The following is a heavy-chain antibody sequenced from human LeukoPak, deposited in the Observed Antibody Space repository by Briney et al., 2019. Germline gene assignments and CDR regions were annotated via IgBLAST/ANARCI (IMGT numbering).Heavy chain of an antibody. CDR2: MRGSGGST. V-gene: IGHV3-23*01. CDR3: AKDADYGDYVAYTNWFDP. CDR1: GFTFSSYA. D-gene: IGHD4-17*01. Sequence: GGSLRLSCAASGFTFSSYAMSWVRQAPGKGLEWVSAMRGSGGSTYYADSVKGRFTISRDNSKNTLYLQMNSLRAEDTAVYYCAKDADYGDYVAYTNWFDPWGQGTLVTVSS. J-gene: IGHJ5*02.